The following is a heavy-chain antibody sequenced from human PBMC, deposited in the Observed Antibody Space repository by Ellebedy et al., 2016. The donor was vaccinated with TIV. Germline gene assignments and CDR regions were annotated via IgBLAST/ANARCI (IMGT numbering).Heavy chain of an antibody. D-gene: IGHD4-17*01. CDR1: GYTLINYG. J-gene: IGHJ4*02. CDR3: ARDLYGDYEEGGFDY. CDR2: INPDKGDT. V-gene: IGHV1-18*01. Sequence: AASVKVSCKASGYTLINYGITWVRQAPGQGLEWLGWINPDKGDTKYAQKFQGRVTLTTDTSTNTAYLELRGLTSDDTAVYYCARDLYGDYEEGGFDYWGQGTLVTVSS.